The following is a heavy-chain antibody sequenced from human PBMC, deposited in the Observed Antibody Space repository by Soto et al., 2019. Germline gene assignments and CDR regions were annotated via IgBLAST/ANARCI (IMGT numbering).Heavy chain of an antibody. D-gene: IGHD6-6*01. CDR1: GFTFDDYA. Sequence: PGGSLRLSCAASGFTFDDYAMHWVRQAPGKGLEWVSGISWNSGSIGYADSVKGRFTISRDNAKNSLYLQMNSLRAEDTALYYCAKGSYSSSAAYIYWGQGTLVTVS. V-gene: IGHV3-9*01. J-gene: IGHJ4*02. CDR2: ISWNSGSI. CDR3: AKGSYSSSAAYIY.